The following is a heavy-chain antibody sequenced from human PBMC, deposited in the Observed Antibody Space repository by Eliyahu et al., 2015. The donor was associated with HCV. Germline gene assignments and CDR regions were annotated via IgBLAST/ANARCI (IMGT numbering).Heavy chain of an antibody. D-gene: IGHD2-15*01. CDR3: ARGRRRVLGCSGGSCYLEYDY. V-gene: IGHV4-34*01. Sequence: QVQLQQWGAGLLKPSETLSLTCAVYGGSFSGYYWXWIRQPPGKGLEWIGEINHSGSTNYNPSLKSRVTISVDTSKNQFSLKLSSVTAADTAVYYCARGRRRVLGCSGGSCYLEYDYWGQGTLVTVSS. CDR1: GGSFSGYY. J-gene: IGHJ4*02. CDR2: INHSGST.